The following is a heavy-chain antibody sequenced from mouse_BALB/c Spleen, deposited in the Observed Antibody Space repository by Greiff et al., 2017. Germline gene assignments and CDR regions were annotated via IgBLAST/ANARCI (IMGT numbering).Heavy chain of an antibody. J-gene: IGHJ1*01. CDR3: ARYGYESFWYFDV. Sequence: EVQVVESGGGLVQPGGSLKLSCAASGFTFSSYGMSWVRQTPDKRLELVATINSNGGSTYYPDSVKGRFTITRDNAKNTLYLQMSSLKSEDTAMYYCARYGYESFWYFDVWGAGTTVTVSS. D-gene: IGHD2-2*01. V-gene: IGHV5-6-3*01. CDR1: GFTFSSYG. CDR2: INSNGGST.